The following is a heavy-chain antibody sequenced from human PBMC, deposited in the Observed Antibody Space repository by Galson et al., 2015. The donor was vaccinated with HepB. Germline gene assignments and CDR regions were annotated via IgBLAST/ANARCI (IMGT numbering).Heavy chain of an antibody. CDR3: VKGIAVAGPPADG. CDR2: IDAGNGNT. V-gene: IGHV1-3*01. Sequence: SVKVSCKASGYTFTYYAIYWVRQAPGQGLEWMGWIDAGNGNTKYAQKFQGRVTFTRDTSANIAYMDLSSLTFEDTAVYYCVKGIAVAGPPADGWGQGTLVTVSS. CDR1: GYTFTYYA. D-gene: IGHD6-19*01. J-gene: IGHJ4*02.